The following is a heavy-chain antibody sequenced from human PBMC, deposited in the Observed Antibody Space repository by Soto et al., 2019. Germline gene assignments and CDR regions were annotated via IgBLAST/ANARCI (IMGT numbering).Heavy chain of an antibody. J-gene: IGHJ3*02. Sequence: GESLKISCKGSGYSFTSYWISWVRQMPGKGLEWMGRIDPSDSYTNYSPSFQGHVTISADKSISTAYLQWSSLKASDTAMYYCARHPYYYDRSGYPGAFDICGQGTMVTV. V-gene: IGHV5-10-1*01. CDR3: ARHPYYYDRSGYPGAFDI. CDR2: IDPSDSYT. CDR1: GYSFTSYW. D-gene: IGHD3-22*01.